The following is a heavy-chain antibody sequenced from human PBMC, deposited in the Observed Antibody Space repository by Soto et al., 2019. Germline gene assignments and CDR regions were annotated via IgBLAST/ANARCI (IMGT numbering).Heavy chain of an antibody. CDR1: GFTFGDYW. V-gene: IGHV3-74*01. J-gene: IGHJ4*02. CDR2: MNSDGSTT. Sequence: GGSLRLSCAASGFTFGDYWMHWVRQAPGEGLEWVSRMNSDGSTTNYADSVKGRFTVSRDNARNTLYLQMNSLRAEDTAVYYCATAEVDYWGPGTLVTVSS. CDR3: ATAEVDY.